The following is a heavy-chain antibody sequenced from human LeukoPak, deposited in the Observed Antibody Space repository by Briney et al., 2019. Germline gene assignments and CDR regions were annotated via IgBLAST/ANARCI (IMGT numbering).Heavy chain of an antibody. CDR1: GFTFSSYG. CDR3: ARVGLGGYDYSYDY. V-gene: IGHV3-74*01. CDR2: INSDGSST. D-gene: IGHD5-12*01. J-gene: IGHJ4*02. Sequence: LPGRSLRLSCTASGFTFSSYGMHWVRQAPGKGLVWVSRINSDGSSTSYADSVKGRFTISRDNAKNTLYLQMNSLRAEDTAVYYCARVGLGGYDYSYDYWGQGTLVTVSS.